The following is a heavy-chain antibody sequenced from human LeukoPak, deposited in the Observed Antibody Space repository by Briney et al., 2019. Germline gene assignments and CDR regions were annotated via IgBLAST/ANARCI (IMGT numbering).Heavy chain of an antibody. V-gene: IGHV4-4*07. J-gene: IGHJ5*02. CDR3: ARFGRKMTAVKRGPNWFDP. CDR1: GGSISSYY. CDR2: IYTSGST. D-gene: IGHD4-17*01. Sequence: PSETLSLTCTVSGGSISSYYWSWIRQPAGKGLEWIGRIYTSGSTNYNPSLKSRVTMSVDTSKNQFSLKLSSVTAADTAVYYCARFGRKMTAVKRGPNWFDPWGQGTLVTVSS.